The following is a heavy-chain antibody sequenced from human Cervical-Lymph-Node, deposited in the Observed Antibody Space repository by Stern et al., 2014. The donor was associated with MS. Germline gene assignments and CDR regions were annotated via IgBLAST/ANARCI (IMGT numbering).Heavy chain of an antibody. CDR3: ARAFCTGGVCYSFPFYGMDV. Sequence: VQLVESGGGVVRPGASLRLSCAASGFTFEDYGISWVRQGPGQGLEWIGPINSDGGSTVNAGSVQGRFTISRDNAKNSMYLQMNSLRAEDTALYHCARAFCTGGVCYSFPFYGMDVWGQGTTVTVSS. CDR2: INSDGGST. D-gene: IGHD2-8*02. CDR1: GFTFEDYG. J-gene: IGHJ6*02. V-gene: IGHV3-20*01.